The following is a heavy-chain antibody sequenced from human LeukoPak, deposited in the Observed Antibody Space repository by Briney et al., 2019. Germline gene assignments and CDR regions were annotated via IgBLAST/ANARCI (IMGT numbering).Heavy chain of an antibody. CDR2: IYYSGST. V-gene: IGHV4-39*01. CDR1: DGTILSITSY. CDR3: ARQRLESSNWYRKI. D-gene: IGHD7-27*01. J-gene: IGHJ2*01. Sequence: SETLSPTCTVADGTILSITSYGGWIRQPPGKGLEWIGSIYYSGSTYYNPSLKSRVTISVDTSKSEFSLKLSSVTAADTAVYYCARQRLESSNWYRKIWGRRAPVTVSS.